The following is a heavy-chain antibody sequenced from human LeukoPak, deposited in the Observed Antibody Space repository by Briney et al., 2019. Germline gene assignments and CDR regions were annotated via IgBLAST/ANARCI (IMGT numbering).Heavy chain of an antibody. Sequence: GASVTVSCTVSGYTLTELSMQWVRQAPGKGLEWMGGFDHEDGETIYAQKFQGRVTMTEDTSTDTAYTELSSLRSEDTAVYYCATSQWELTFDYWGQGTLVTVSS. D-gene: IGHD1-26*01. CDR2: FDHEDGET. CDR1: GYTLTELS. J-gene: IGHJ4*02. CDR3: ATSQWELTFDY. V-gene: IGHV1-24*01.